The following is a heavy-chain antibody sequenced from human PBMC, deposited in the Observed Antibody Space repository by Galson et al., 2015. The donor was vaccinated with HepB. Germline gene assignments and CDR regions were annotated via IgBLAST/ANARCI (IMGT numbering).Heavy chain of an antibody. Sequence: SVKVSCKASRFTFTNYGVTWVRQAPGQGLEWMGWISVYNGNTNYAQKFQDRVTMTTDTSTTTAYMELRSLTAADTAVYYCARVLTGGGYFFDYWGQGIPVTVSS. CDR3: ARVLTGGGYFFDY. J-gene: IGHJ4*02. D-gene: IGHD2-15*01. CDR2: ISVYNGNT. V-gene: IGHV1-18*01. CDR1: RFTFTNYG.